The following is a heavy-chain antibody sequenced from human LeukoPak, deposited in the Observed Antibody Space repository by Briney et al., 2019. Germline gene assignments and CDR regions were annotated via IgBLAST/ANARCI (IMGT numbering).Heavy chain of an antibody. J-gene: IGHJ4*02. D-gene: IGHD6-13*01. Sequence: PSETLSLTCAVSGGSISSGGYSWSWIRQPPGKGLEWIGYIYHSGSTHYNPSLKSRVTISVDRSKNQFSLKLSSVTAADTAVYYCASSSSWPPEGYWGQGTLVTVSS. CDR2: IYHSGST. CDR3: ASSSSWPPEGY. V-gene: IGHV4-30-2*01. CDR1: GGSISSGGYS.